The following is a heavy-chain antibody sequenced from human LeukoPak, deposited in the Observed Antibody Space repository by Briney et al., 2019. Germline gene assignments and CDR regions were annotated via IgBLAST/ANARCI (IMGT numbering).Heavy chain of an antibody. D-gene: IGHD2-21*02. J-gene: IGHJ4*02. CDR2: TWYDGSER. CDR3: ARDYCGGDCQGLDY. V-gene: IGHV3-33*01. Sequence: GGSLRISCAASGFSFGSYAMDWGRQAPGKGLEWVAVTWYDGSERYYADSVKGRFTISRDNSKNTLSLQMNSLRAEDTAVYYCARDYCGGDCQGLDYWGQGALVTVSS. CDR1: GFSFGSYA.